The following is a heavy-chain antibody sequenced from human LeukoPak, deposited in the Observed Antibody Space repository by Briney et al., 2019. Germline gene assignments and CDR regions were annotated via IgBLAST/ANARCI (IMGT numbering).Heavy chain of an antibody. D-gene: IGHD3-22*01. CDR3: ARIPQYYYDSSGYGPAQH. CDR1: GGTFSSYA. V-gene: IGHV1-69*04. CDR2: IIPIFGIA. Sequence: SVKVSCKASGGTFSSYAISWVRQAPGQGLEWMGRIIPIFGIANYAQKFQGRVTITADKSTGTAYMELSSLRSEDTAVYYCARIPQYYYDSSGYGPAQHWGQGTLVTVSS. J-gene: IGHJ1*01.